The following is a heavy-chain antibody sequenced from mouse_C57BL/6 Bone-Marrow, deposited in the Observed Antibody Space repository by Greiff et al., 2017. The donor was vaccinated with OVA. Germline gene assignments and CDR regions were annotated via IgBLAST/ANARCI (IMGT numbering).Heavy chain of an antibody. CDR1: GYTFTSYW. CDR3: ARSGGGGPGFDY. J-gene: IGHJ2*01. Sequence: QVQLQQPGAELVKPGASVKLSCKASGYTFTSYWMQWVKQRPGQGLEWIGEIDPSDSYTNYNQKFKGKATLTVDTSSSTAYMQLSSLASEDSAVYYCARSGGGGPGFDYWGQGTTLTVSS. D-gene: IGHD4-1*01. V-gene: IGHV1-50*01. CDR2: IDPSDSYT.